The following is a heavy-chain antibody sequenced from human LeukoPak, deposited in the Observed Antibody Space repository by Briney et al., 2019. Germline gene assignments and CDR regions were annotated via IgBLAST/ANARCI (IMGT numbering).Heavy chain of an antibody. J-gene: IGHJ4*02. CDR2: IKSKTDGGTT. CDR1: GFTFSDAW. Sequence: GGSLRLSCVASGFTFSDAWMTWVRQAPGKGLEWVGRIKSKTDGGTTEYAAPVKGRFTISRDDSKNTLYLQMNSLKTEDTAMYYCTTARATTEVDYWGQGTLVTVSS. V-gene: IGHV3-15*01. CDR3: TTARATTEVDY. D-gene: IGHD1-1*01.